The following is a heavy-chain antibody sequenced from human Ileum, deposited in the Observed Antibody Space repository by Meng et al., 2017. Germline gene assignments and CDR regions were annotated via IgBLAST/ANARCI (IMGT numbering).Heavy chain of an antibody. J-gene: IGHJ4*02. V-gene: IGHV4-34*01. D-gene: IGHD1-1*01. CDR2: IYDSGST. Sequence: QAQLQQWGAGLLKPSETLSLSCAVYGGAFDGYYWTWIRQSPGKGLEWIGYIYDSGSTYYNPSLKSRIAISGDTSKNQFSLNLSSVTAADTAVYYCARGGTAYFDYWGQGTLVTVSS. CDR3: ARGGTAYFDY. CDR1: GGAFDGYY.